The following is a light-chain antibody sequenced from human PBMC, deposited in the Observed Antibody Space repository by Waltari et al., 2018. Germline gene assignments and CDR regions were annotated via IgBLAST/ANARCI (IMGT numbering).Light chain of an antibody. Sequence: DIQMTQSPSSLSASVGDRVTITCRASQSISSYLNWYQQKPGKAPKLLIYAASSLQSGVPSRFSGSGSGTDFTLTISSLQPEDFAVYYCQQDGGSPPLTFGGGTKVEIK. V-gene: IGKV1-39*01. CDR2: AAS. CDR1: QSISSY. CDR3: QQDGGSPPLT. J-gene: IGKJ4*01.